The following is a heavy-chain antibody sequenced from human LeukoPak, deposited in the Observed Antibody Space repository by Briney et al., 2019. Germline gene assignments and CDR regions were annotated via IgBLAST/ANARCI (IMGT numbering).Heavy chain of an antibody. Sequence: GGSLRLSCAASGFTFSSYAMSWVRQAPGKGLEWVSAISGSGGSTYYADSVKGRFTISRDNSKNTLYLQMNSLRAGDTAVYYCAKGGDIRDFWSGYWVPYYFDYWGQGTLVTVSS. CDR3: AKGGDIRDFWSGYWVPYYFDY. D-gene: IGHD3-3*01. J-gene: IGHJ4*02. CDR1: GFTFSSYA. V-gene: IGHV3-23*01. CDR2: ISGSGGST.